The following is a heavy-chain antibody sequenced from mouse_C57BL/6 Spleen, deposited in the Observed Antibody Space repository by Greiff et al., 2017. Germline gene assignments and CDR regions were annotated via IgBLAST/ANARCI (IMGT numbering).Heavy chain of an antibody. CDR1: GFTFSSYS. Sequence: EVQRVESGEGLVKPGGSLKLSCAASGFTFSSYSMSWVRQTPEKRLEWVAYISSGGDYIYYADTVKGRFTISRDNARNTLYLQMSSLKSEDTAMYCCTRGSSPCYFDVWGTGTTVTVSS. CDR2: ISSGGDYI. CDR3: TRGSSPCYFDV. D-gene: IGHD1-1*01. J-gene: IGHJ1*03. V-gene: IGHV5-9-1*02.